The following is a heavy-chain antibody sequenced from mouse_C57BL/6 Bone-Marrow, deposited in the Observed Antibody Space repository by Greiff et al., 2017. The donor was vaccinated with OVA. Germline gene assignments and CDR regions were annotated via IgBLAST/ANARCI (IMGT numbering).Heavy chain of an antibody. CDR2: ISSGGSYT. J-gene: IGHJ1*03. D-gene: IGHD1-1*01. CDR3: ARHGGVFTHNWYFDV. Sequence: EVQLVESGGDLVKPGGSLKLSCAASGFTFSSYGMSWVRQTPDKRLEWVATISSGGSYTYYPDSVKGRFTISRDNAKNTLYLQMSSLKSEDTAMYYCARHGGVFTHNWYFDVWGTGTTVTVSS. CDR1: GFTFSSYG. V-gene: IGHV5-6*01.